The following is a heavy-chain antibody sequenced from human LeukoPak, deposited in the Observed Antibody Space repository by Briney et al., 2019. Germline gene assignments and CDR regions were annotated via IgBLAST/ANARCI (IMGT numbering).Heavy chain of an antibody. D-gene: IGHD6-19*01. J-gene: IGHJ6*02. CDR2: IYYSGST. Sequence: SQTLSLTCTVSGGSISSGDYYWSWIRQPPGKGLEWIGYIYYSGSTYYNPSLKSRVTISVDTSKNQFSLKLSSVTAADTAVYYCARDQDRFFSSGWRYYYGVDVWGQGTTVTVSS. CDR3: ARDQDRFFSSGWRYYYGVDV. CDR1: GGSISSGDYY. V-gene: IGHV4-30-4*01.